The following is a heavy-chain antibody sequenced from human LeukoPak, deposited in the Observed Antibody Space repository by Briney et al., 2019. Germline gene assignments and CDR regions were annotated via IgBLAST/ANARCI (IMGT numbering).Heavy chain of an antibody. CDR2: IYSGGST. Sequence: PSETLSLTCTVSGDSINTYYWSWVRQAPGKGLEWVSVIYSGGSTYYADSVKGRFTISRDNSKNTLYLQMNSLRAEDTAVYYCARGHLGYSSGSDNWGQGTLVTVSS. CDR1: GDSINTYY. J-gene: IGHJ4*02. D-gene: IGHD6-19*01. V-gene: IGHV3-66*01. CDR3: ARGHLGYSSGSDN.